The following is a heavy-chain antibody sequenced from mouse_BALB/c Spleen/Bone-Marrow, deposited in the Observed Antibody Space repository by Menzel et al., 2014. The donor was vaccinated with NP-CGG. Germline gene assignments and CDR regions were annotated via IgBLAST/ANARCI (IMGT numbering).Heavy chain of an antibody. V-gene: IGHV1-31*01. J-gene: IGHJ1*01. CDR1: GYSFTGYY. Sequence: EVQLQQSGPELVNPGASVKISCKASGYSFTGYYMHWVKQSHGNSLDWIGYIYPYNGVSSYNQKFKDKATLTVDKSSSTAYMDLRSLTSDDSAVYYCESRGEYYDVWGAGTTVTVSS. CDR3: ESRGEYYDV. CDR2: IYPYNGVS.